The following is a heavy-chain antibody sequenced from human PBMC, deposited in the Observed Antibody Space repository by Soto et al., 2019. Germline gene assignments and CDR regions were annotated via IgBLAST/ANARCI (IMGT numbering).Heavy chain of an antibody. J-gene: IGHJ3*02. CDR3: AKGSFDAFDI. CDR1: GFTFSSYG. CDR2: ISYDGSNK. Sequence: QVQLVESGGGVVQPGRSLRLSCAASGFTFSSYGMHWVRQAPGKGLEWVAVISYDGSNKYYADSVKGRFTISRDNSKNTLYLQMNSLRAEDTDVYYCAKGSFDAFDIWGQGTMVTVSS. V-gene: IGHV3-30*18.